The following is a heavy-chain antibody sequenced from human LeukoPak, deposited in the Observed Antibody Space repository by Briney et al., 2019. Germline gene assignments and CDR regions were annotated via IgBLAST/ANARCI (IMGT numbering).Heavy chain of an antibody. Sequence: PGGSLRLSCAASGFTFSSYWMHWVRQAPGKGLVWVSCINSDGSSTSYADSVKGRFTISRDNAKNTLYLQMNSLRAEDTAVYYCARAPIWSGYCFDYWGQGTLVTVSP. V-gene: IGHV3-74*01. D-gene: IGHD3-3*01. CDR2: INSDGSST. CDR3: ARAPIWSGYCFDY. CDR1: GFTFSSYW. J-gene: IGHJ4*02.